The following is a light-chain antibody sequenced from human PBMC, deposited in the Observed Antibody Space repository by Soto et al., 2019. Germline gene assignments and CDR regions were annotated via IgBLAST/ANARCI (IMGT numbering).Light chain of an antibody. V-gene: IGKV1-5*01. CDR3: QQYYSYWT. CDR1: QSIGRW. Sequence: DIQMTQSPFTLSASVGDTVTVTCRASQSIGRWLAWYQQKPGKAPKLLIFDASTLENGVPARFSGSRSGPEFSLTISSLQPDDFATYYCQQYYSYWTFGQGTKVDI. CDR2: DAS. J-gene: IGKJ1*01.